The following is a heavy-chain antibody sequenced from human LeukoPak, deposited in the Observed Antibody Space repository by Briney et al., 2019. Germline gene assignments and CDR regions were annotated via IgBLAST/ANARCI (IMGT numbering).Heavy chain of an antibody. D-gene: IGHD2-15*01. CDR1: GYTFTGYY. CDR3: ARDLLVAATLDY. CDR2: INPNSGGT. V-gene: IGHV1-2*02. Sequence: GASVKVSCKASGYTFTGYYMHWVRQAPGQGLGWMGWINPNSGGTNYAQKFQGRVTMTRDTSISTAYMELSRLRSDDTAVYYCARDLLVAATLDYWGQGTLVTVSS. J-gene: IGHJ4*02.